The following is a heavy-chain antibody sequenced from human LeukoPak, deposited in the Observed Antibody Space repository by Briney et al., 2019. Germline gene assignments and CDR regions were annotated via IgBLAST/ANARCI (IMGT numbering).Heavy chain of an antibody. Sequence: GASLQISCKGSDYGFTSYWIGWVRQLPGKNLEWMGIIYPGDSDTRYSPSFQGQVTISADKSISTAYLQWSSLKASDTAMYYCAIYDSSGYWFDPWGQGTLVTVSS. CDR3: AIYDSSGYWFDP. CDR2: IYPGDSDT. D-gene: IGHD3-22*01. CDR1: DYGFTSYW. J-gene: IGHJ5*02. V-gene: IGHV5-51*01.